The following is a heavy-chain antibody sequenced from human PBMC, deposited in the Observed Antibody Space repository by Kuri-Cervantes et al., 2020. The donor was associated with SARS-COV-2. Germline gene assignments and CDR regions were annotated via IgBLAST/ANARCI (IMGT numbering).Heavy chain of an antibody. Sequence: TLSLTCAISGDSVSSNSAAWNWIRQSPSRGLEWLGRTYYRSKWYNDYAVSVKSRITINPDTSKNQFSLQLNSVTPEDTAVYYCARGAYYDSSGFPFKHNWFDPWGQGTLVTVSS. J-gene: IGHJ5*02. D-gene: IGHD3-22*01. CDR1: GDSVSSNSAA. V-gene: IGHV6-1*01. CDR2: TYYRSKWYN. CDR3: ARGAYYDSSGFPFKHNWFDP.